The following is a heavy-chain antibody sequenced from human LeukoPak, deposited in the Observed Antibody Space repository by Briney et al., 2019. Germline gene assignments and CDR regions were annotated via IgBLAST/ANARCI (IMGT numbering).Heavy chain of an antibody. CDR2: IRGSSTTI. V-gene: IGHV3-48*01. J-gene: IGHJ4*02. CDR3: ARDSRSHCGTAACYGPYFDY. D-gene: IGHD2-2*01. Sequence: GGSLRLSCAASGFTFSTSSMNRVRQAPGKGLEWISYIRGSSTTIYYADSVKGRFTISRDNAKNSVYLQMDSLRAEDTAVYFCARDSRSHCGTAACYGPYFDYWGQGTLVTVSS. CDR1: GFTFSTSS.